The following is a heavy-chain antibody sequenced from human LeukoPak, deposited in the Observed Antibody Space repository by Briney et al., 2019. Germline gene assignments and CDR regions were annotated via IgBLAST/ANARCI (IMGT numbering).Heavy chain of an antibody. Sequence: SEALSLTCTVSGGSISSYYWSWIRQPPGKGLEWIGYIYNSGSIKYNPSLKSRVTISVDTSKNQFSLNLSSVTAADTAVYYCARDVGSEFDYWGQGTRVTVSS. CDR3: ARDVGSEFDY. J-gene: IGHJ4*02. CDR1: GGSISSYY. D-gene: IGHD3-10*01. CDR2: IYNSGSI. V-gene: IGHV4-59*01.